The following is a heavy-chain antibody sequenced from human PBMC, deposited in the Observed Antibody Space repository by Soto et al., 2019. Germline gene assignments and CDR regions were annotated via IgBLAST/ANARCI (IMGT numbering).Heavy chain of an antibody. CDR2: IRGSGETT. D-gene: IGHD2-15*01. Sequence: EVQLLESGGGLVEPGGSLRLSCAASGFTFSSHAMSWVRQAPGKGLEWVSGIRGSGETTYFADSVKGRFTISRDNSKNILYLQLIFLSDEVTAIYYCATDLAPDIVVVEAASPDTYFHLWGRGTLVTVSS. J-gene: IGHJ2*01. V-gene: IGHV3-23*01. CDR1: GFTFSSHA. CDR3: ATDLAPDIVVVEAASPDTYFHL.